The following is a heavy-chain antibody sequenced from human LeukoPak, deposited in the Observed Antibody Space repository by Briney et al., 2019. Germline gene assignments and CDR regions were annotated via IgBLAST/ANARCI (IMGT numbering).Heavy chain of an antibody. Sequence: KTSETLSLTCTVSGGSISSYYWSCIRQPPGKGLEWVGFIYYSGSTNYNPSLKSRVTISIDTSKNQFSLKLSSVTAAATAVYYCPRGESGWAYYFDYWGQGTLVTVPS. CDR1: GGSISSYY. V-gene: IGHV4-59*01. CDR2: IYYSGST. J-gene: IGHJ4*02. CDR3: PRGESGWAYYFDY. D-gene: IGHD1-26*01.